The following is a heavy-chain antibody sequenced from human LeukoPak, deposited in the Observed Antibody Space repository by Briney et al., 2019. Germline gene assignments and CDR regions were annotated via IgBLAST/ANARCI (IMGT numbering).Heavy chain of an antibody. Sequence: GGSLRLSCEASGFTFRRHTMNWVRQAPWKGLEWVSCISGSGTYKYYTDSVKGRFAISRDNAKSSLYLQMHSLRAEDTAVYHCARSDYDSSGLDASDIWGHGTMVTVSS. D-gene: IGHD3-22*01. CDR1: GFTFRRHT. CDR2: ISGSGTYK. J-gene: IGHJ3*02. CDR3: ARSDYDSSGLDASDI. V-gene: IGHV3-21*06.